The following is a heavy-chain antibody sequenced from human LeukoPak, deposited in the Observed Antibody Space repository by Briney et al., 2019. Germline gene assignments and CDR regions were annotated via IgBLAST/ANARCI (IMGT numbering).Heavy chain of an antibody. V-gene: IGHV3-7*01. CDR3: ARDKVTY. CDR2: INKDGSEI. J-gene: IGHJ4*02. CDR1: GFTFSNYW. Sequence: PGGSPRLSCAASGFTFSNYWMSWVRQAPGKGVEGVAQINKDGSEIYYVDSVKGRFTISRDNAKNSLSLQMNSLRVEDTAVYYCARDKVTYWGQGTLVTVSS.